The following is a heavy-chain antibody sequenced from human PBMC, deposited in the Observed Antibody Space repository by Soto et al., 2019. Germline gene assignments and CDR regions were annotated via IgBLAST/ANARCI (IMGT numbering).Heavy chain of an antibody. CDR3: AKKVNSGSGSQYFDY. CDR2: FRAGGDDGTT. CDR1: GFTFSSYS. D-gene: IGHD3-10*01. Sequence: GGSLRLSCVASGFTFSSYSMSWVRQAPGKGLEWVSGFRAGGDDGTTYYADSVKGRFTISRDNSKDTLFLQMNSLRAEDTAIYYCAKKVNSGSGSQYFDYFGQGTLVTVSS. V-gene: IGHV3-23*01. J-gene: IGHJ4*02.